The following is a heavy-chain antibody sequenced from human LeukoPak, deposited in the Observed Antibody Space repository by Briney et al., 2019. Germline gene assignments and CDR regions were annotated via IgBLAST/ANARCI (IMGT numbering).Heavy chain of an antibody. V-gene: IGHV3-7*03. CDR2: IKHDGTET. CDR1: GFTFSRYW. CDR3: ARSRVPGVPGDFDY. D-gene: IGHD3-10*01. Sequence: GGSLRLSCAASGFTFSRYWMSWVRQAPGKGLEWVANIKHDGTETYYVDSVKDRFTISRDNAKNSLYLQMNSLRAGDTAMYYCARSRVPGVPGDFDYWGQGTLVTVSS. J-gene: IGHJ4*02.